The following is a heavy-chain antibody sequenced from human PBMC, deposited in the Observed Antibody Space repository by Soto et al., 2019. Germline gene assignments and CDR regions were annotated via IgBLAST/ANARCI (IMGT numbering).Heavy chain of an antibody. CDR3: ARGSGITIFGVVIIDGMDV. V-gene: IGHV3-23*01. Sequence: GGSLRLSCAASGFTFSSYAMSWVRQAPGKGLEWVSAISGSGGSTYYADSVKGRFTISRDNSKNTLFLQMNSLRAEDTAVYYCARGSGITIFGVVIIDGMDVWGQGTTVTVSS. J-gene: IGHJ6*02. D-gene: IGHD3-3*01. CDR2: ISGSGGST. CDR1: GFTFSSYA.